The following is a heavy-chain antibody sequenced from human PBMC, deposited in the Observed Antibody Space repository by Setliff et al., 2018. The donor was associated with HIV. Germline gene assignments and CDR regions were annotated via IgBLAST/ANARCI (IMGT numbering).Heavy chain of an antibody. CDR1: GGSISNYY. Sequence: SETLSLTCIVSGGSISNYYWSWIRQPPGKGLEWIGYIYSSGKTKYNPSLKSRVTMSVDTSQNQLSLNLNSVTAADTAVYFCARHPPKVAYYSSGPTNYLDYWGRGTLVTVSS. CDR2: IYSSGKT. D-gene: IGHD3-10*01. CDR3: ARHPPKVAYYSSGPTNYLDY. J-gene: IGHJ4*02. V-gene: IGHV4-4*09.